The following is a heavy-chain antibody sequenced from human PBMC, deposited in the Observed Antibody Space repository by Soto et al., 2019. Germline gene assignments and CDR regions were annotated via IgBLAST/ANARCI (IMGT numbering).Heavy chain of an antibody. D-gene: IGHD2-2*02. CDR2: INHSGST. J-gene: IGHJ5*02. Sequence: LSLTCAVYGGSFSGYYWSWIRQPPGKGLEWIGEINHSGSTNYNPSLKSRVTISVDTSKNQFSLKLSSVTAADTAVYYCARFLHTQNWFDPWGQGTLVTVSS. CDR1: GGSFSGYY. CDR3: ARFLHTQNWFDP. V-gene: IGHV4-34*01.